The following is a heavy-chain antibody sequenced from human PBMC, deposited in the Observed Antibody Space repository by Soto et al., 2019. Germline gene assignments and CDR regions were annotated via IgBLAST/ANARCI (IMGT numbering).Heavy chain of an antibody. D-gene: IGHD1-1*01. V-gene: IGHV3-30*18. CDR2: ISYDGSNG. CDR1: GFTFSSYS. J-gene: IGHJ4*01. Sequence: GGSLRLSCAASGFTFSSYSVNWVRQAPGKGLEWVATISYDGSNGYYGDSVKGRFTISRDNAKSTLYVQMNSLRAEDTAVYYCAKTQATGTTYYFDSWGHGSLVTVSS. CDR3: AKTQATGTTYYFDS.